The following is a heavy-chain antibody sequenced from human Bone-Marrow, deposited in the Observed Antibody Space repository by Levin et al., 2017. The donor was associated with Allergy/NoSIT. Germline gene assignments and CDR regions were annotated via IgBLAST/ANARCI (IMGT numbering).Heavy chain of an antibody. CDR2: ISGSGGNT. J-gene: IGHJ5*01. V-gene: IGHV3-23*01. CDR3: AKLPARSCTNVECYVDS. D-gene: IGHD2-8*01. CDR1: EITFSNYA. Sequence: PGGSLRLSCAASEITFSNYAMSWVRQAPGKGLEWVSTISGSGGNTYYSDSVKGRFTISRDNSKNTLYLQVNSLRDEDTAVYYCAKLPARSCTNVECYVDSWGQGTLVIVS.